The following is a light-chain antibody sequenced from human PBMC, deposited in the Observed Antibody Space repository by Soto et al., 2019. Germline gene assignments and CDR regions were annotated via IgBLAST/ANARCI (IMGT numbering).Light chain of an antibody. Sequence: EIVMTQSPATLSVSPGERATLSCRASQSVSSNLAWYQQKPGQAPRLLIYDASTRFTGIPARFSGSGSGTEFTLTISSLQSEDFAVYYCQQYNNWPLTFGGGTKVEIK. CDR3: QQYNNWPLT. CDR1: QSVSSN. CDR2: DAS. V-gene: IGKV3-15*01. J-gene: IGKJ4*01.